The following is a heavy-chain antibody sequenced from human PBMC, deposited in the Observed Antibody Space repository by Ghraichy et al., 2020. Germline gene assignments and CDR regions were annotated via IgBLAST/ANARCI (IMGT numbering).Heavy chain of an antibody. D-gene: IGHD3-16*01. J-gene: IGHJ6*02. CDR3: AKHLGTKQKYGMDV. CDR1: GFTFSSSV. CDR2: ISGSGGST. Sequence: GGSLRLSCAASGFTFSSSVMSWVRQAPGKGLEWVSGISGSGGSTYYADSVKGRFTISRDNSKNTLYLQMNSLRAEDTAVYNCAKHLGTKQKYGMDVWGQGTTVTVSS. V-gene: IGHV3-23*01.